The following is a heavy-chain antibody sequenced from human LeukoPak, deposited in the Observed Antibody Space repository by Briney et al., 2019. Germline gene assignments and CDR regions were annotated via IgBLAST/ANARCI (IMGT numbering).Heavy chain of an antibody. D-gene: IGHD3-3*01. CDR1: GGSFSGYY. CDR3: ARQFGVVIRDYYYMDV. J-gene: IGHJ6*03. Sequence: SETLSLTCAVYGGSFSGYYWSWIRQPPGKGLEWIGEINHSGSTNYNPSLKSRVTISVDTSKNQFSLKLSSVTAADTAVYYCARQFGVVIRDYYYMDVWGKGTTVTVSS. V-gene: IGHV4-34*01. CDR2: INHSGST.